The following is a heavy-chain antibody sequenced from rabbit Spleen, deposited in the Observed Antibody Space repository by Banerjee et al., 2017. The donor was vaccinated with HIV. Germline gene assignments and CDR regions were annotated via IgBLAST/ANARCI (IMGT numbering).Heavy chain of an antibody. CDR1: GVSFSSNYY. V-gene: IGHV1S40*01. D-gene: IGHD8-1*01. Sequence: QSLEESGGDLVKPGASLTLTCTASGVSFSSNYYMCWVRQALGKGLEWIACIDSGSSGFTYFASWAKGRFTISKTSSTTVTLQMTSLTAADTATYFCARDSGSSFSSYGMDLWGQGTLVTVS. J-gene: IGHJ6*01. CDR2: IDSGSSGFT. CDR3: ARDSGSSFSSYGMDL.